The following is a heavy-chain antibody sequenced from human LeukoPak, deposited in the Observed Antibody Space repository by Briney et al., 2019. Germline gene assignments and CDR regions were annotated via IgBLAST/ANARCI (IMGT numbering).Heavy chain of an antibody. J-gene: IGHJ3*02. CDR1: GFTFSSYA. CDR3: AKALYRTYYYDSSRYAFDI. V-gene: IGHV3-23*01. D-gene: IGHD3-22*01. CDR2: ISGSGGST. Sequence: GGSLRPSCAASGFTFSSYAMSWVRQAPGKGLEWVSAISGSGGSTYYADSVKGRFTISRDNSKNTLYLQMNSLRAEDTAVYYCAKALYRTYYYDSSRYAFDIWGQGTMVTVSS.